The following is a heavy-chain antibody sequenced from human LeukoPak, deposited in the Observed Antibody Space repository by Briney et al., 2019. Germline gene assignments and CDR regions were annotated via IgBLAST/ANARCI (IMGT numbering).Heavy chain of an antibody. CDR3: ARRVYSSSWYYYYYGMDV. D-gene: IGHD6-13*01. CDR1: GGSIRSSYYY. J-gene: IGHJ6*02. Sequence: SETLSLTCTVSGGSIRSSYYYWGWIRQPPGKVLEWIGSIYDSGSTYYNPSLKSRVTISVDTSKNQFSLKLNSVTAADTAVYYCARRVYSSSWYYYYYGMDVWGQGTTVTVSS. V-gene: IGHV4-39*01. CDR2: IYDSGST.